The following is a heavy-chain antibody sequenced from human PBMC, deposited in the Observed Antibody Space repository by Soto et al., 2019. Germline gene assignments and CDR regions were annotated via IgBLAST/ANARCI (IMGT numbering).Heavy chain of an antibody. CDR3: ARDMIGDCSSTSCSSYYYYGMDV. J-gene: IGHJ6*02. Sequence: SVKVSCRASGGTFSSYAISWVRQAPGQGLEWMGGIIPIFGTANYAQKFQGRVTITADESTSTAYMELSSLRSEDTAVYYCARDMIGDCSSTSCSSYYYYGMDVWGQGTTVTVSS. D-gene: IGHD2-2*01. V-gene: IGHV1-69*13. CDR2: IIPIFGTA. CDR1: GGTFSSYA.